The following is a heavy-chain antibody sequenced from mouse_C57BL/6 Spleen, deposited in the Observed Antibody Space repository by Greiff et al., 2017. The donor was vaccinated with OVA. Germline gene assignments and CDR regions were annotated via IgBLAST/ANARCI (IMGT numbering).Heavy chain of an antibody. V-gene: IGHV5-9*01. Sequence: EVKLVESGGGLVKPGGSLKLSCAASGFTFSSYTMSWVRQTPEKRLEWVATISGGGGNTYYPDSVKGRFTISRDNAKNTLYLQMSSLRSEDTALYYCARNDGYYDYFDYWGQGTTLTVSS. D-gene: IGHD2-3*01. CDR2: ISGGGGNT. J-gene: IGHJ2*01. CDR1: GFTFSSYT. CDR3: ARNDGYYDYFDY.